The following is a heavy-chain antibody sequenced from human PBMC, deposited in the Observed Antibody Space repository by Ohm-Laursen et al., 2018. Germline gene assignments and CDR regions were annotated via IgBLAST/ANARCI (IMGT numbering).Heavy chain of an antibody. CDR2: ITWNSGSL. Sequence: SLRLSCTASGFTFNDYAMHWVRKAPGKGLEWVSGITWNSGSLGYADSVKGRFTISRDNPKKTLYLQMNSLRAEDTALYYCTKDYSVTTGFDPWGQGTLVTVSS. D-gene: IGHD4-17*01. V-gene: IGHV3-9*01. CDR3: TKDYSVTTGFDP. CDR1: GFTFNDYA. J-gene: IGHJ5*02.